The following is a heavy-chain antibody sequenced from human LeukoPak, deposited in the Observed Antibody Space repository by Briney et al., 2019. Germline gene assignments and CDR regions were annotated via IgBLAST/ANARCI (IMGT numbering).Heavy chain of an antibody. CDR1: GFTFSGYA. D-gene: IGHD1-14*01. Sequence: GGSLRLSCAASGFTFSGYAMHWVRQAPGKGLEWVAVISYDGSNEYYADSVKGRFTISRDNSKNTLYLQMNSLRADDTAVYYCASPNRGPSDYWGQGTLVTVSS. J-gene: IGHJ4*02. CDR2: ISYDGSNE. V-gene: IGHV3-30*14. CDR3: ASPNRGPSDY.